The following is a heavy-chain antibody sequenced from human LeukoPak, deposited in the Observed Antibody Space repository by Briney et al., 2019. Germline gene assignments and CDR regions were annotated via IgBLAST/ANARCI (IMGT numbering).Heavy chain of an antibody. J-gene: IGHJ4*02. CDR3: ARGTIFGVVTNHFDY. CDR2: IYYSGST. Sequence: SETLSLTCTVSGGSISSGDYYWSWIRQPPGKGLEWIGYIYYSGSTYYNPSLKSRVTISVDTSKNQFSLKLSSVTAADTAVYYCARGTIFGVVTNHFDYWGQGTLVTVSS. CDR1: GGSISSGDYY. D-gene: IGHD3-3*01. V-gene: IGHV4-30-4*08.